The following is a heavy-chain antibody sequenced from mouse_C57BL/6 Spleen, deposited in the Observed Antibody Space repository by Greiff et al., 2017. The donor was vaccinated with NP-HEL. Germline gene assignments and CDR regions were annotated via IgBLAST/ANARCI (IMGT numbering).Heavy chain of an antibody. CDR2: ISYDGSN. CDR1: GYSITSGYY. CDR3: AREGIITTVASRGYAMDY. J-gene: IGHJ4*01. D-gene: IGHD1-1*01. V-gene: IGHV3-6*01. Sequence: EVKLEESGPGLVKPSQSLSLTCSVTGYSITSGYYWNWIRQFPGNKLEWMGYISYDGSNNYNPSLKNRISITRDTSKNQFFLKLNSVTTEDTATYYCAREGIITTVASRGYAMDYWGQGTSVTVSS.